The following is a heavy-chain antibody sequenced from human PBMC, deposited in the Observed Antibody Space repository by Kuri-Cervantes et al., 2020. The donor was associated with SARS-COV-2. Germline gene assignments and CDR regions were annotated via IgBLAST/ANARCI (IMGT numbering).Heavy chain of an antibody. D-gene: IGHD1-1*01. Sequence: SVKVSCKASGGTFSSYAISWVRQAPGQGLEWMGGIIPIFGTANYAQKFQGRVTITTDESTSTAYMELSSLRSEDTAVYYCARSWGNWRYMDVWGKGTTVTVSS. CDR3: ARSWGNWRYMDV. V-gene: IGHV1-69*05. J-gene: IGHJ6*03. CDR1: GGTFSSYA. CDR2: IIPIFGTA.